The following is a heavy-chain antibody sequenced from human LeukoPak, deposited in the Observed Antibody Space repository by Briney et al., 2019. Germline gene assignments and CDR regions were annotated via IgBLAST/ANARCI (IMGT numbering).Heavy chain of an antibody. D-gene: IGHD1-26*01. CDR3: TGDNSWIFNY. V-gene: IGHV3-7*01. J-gene: IGHJ4*02. CDR2: IKQHGSDI. Sequence: GSLILSCAASGFTFGTYWMMRVRQAPGKGLECVAIIKQHGSDIHYVDSVKGRFTISIDNAKTSVHLQMNSLRVEDTAVYYCTGDNSWIFNYWGQGTPVTVSS. CDR1: GFTFGTYW.